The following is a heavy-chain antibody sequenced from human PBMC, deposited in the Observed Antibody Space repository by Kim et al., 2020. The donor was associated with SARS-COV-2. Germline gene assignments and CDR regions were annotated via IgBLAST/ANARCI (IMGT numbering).Heavy chain of an antibody. CDR1: GFTFDDYA. CDR3: ARRGNIAAADFDY. Sequence: GGSLRLSCAASGFTFDDYAMHWVRQAPGKGLEWVSGISWNSGSIGYADSVKGRFTISRDNAKNSLYLQMNSLRAEDTALYYCARRGNIAAADFDYWGQGTLVTVSS. J-gene: IGHJ4*02. D-gene: IGHD6-13*01. V-gene: IGHV3-9*01. CDR2: ISWNSGSI.